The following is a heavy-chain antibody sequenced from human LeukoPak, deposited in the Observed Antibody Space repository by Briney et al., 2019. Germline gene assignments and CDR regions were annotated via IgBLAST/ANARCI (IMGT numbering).Heavy chain of an antibody. Sequence: PSETLSLTCAVSGGSISSGGYSWSWIRQPPGKGLEWIGYIYHSGSTYYNPSLKSRVTISEDTSRNQFSLKLYSVTAADTAVYYCARPYGSGSYYVDWGQGTLVTVSS. J-gene: IGHJ4*02. CDR2: IYHSGST. V-gene: IGHV4-30-2*02. CDR3: ARPYGSGSYYVD. D-gene: IGHD3-10*01. CDR1: GGSISSGGYS.